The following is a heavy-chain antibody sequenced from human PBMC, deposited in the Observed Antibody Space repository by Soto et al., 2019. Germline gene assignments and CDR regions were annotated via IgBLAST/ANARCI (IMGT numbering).Heavy chain of an antibody. CDR2: IIPIFGTA. Sequence: PSVKVSCKASGGTLSSSAISWVRRAPGQGLEWMGGIIPIFGTANYAQKFQGRVTITADESTSTAYMELSSLRSEDTAVYYCARDGSITMVRGVNYYYYGMDVWGQGTTVTVSS. CDR3: ARDGSITMVRGVNYYYYGMDV. D-gene: IGHD3-10*01. J-gene: IGHJ6*02. CDR1: GGTLSSSA. V-gene: IGHV1-69*13.